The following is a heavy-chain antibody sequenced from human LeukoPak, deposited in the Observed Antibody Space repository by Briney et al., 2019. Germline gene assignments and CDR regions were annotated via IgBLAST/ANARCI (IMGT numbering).Heavy chain of an antibody. CDR3: TRDRGSFWYQYSDAFVL. CDR1: GGSISSSSYY. V-gene: IGHV4-61*02. Sequence: PSETLSLTCTVSGGSISSSSYYWGWIRQPAGKGLEWIGRINTSGSTNYNPSLKSRLTISLDTSKNEFSLQLSSVTAADTAQYFCTRDRGSFWYQYSDAFVLWGQGTMVSVSS. J-gene: IGHJ3*01. D-gene: IGHD2-15*01. CDR2: INTSGST.